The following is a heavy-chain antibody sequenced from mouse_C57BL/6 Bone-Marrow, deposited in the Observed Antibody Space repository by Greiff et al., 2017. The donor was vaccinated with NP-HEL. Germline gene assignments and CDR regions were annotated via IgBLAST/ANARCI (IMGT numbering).Heavy chain of an antibody. V-gene: IGHV3-6*01. CDR3: AGALRYYFDY. D-gene: IGHD1-1*01. J-gene: IGHJ2*01. CDR1: GYSITSGYY. Sequence: EVKLQESGPGLVKPSQSLSLTCSVTGYSITSGYYWNWIRQFPGNKLEWMGYISYDGSNNYNPSLKNRISITRDTSKNQFFLKLNSVTTEDTATYYCAGALRYYFDYWGQGTTLTVSS. CDR2: ISYDGSN.